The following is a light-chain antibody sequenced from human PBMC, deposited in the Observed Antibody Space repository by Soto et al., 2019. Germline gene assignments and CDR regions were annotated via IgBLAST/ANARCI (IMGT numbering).Light chain of an antibody. CDR1: QSVSTNY. CDR3: HQYGSTPFT. J-gene: IGKJ3*01. CDR2: GAS. V-gene: IGKV3-20*01. Sequence: EIVLTQSPGTLSLSPGDRATLSCRASQSVSTNYLAWYQQNLGQAPRLLIYGASSRATGIPDRFSGNGSGTDFTLTISRLEPEDCALFYCHQYGSTPFTFGPGTKVHIK.